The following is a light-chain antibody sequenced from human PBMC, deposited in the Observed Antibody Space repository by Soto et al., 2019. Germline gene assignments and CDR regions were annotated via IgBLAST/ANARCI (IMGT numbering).Light chain of an antibody. CDR2: GAS. J-gene: IGKJ1*01. CDR3: DQSGTSPWT. CDR1: QSVGSD. V-gene: IGKV3-20*01. Sequence: EIVMTQSPATLSVSPGERATLSCRASQSVGSDLAWYQQKPGQAPRLVICGASSRATGIPDRLSGSGSGTDFTLTISRLEPEDFAVYYCDQSGTSPWTFGPGPKVHIK.